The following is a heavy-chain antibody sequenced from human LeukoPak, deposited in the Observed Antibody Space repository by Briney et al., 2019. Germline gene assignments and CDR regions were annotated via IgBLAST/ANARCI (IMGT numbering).Heavy chain of an antibody. CDR1: GFSFSSYA. D-gene: IGHD4-23*01. CDR3: ARPAVGSNGLDY. V-gene: IGHV3-64*01. CDR2: ISTDGGRT. Sequence: GGSLRLSCAASGFSFSSYAMHWVRQTPGKGLEFVSAISTDGGRTYYANSVKGRFTISRDNSKSTLYLQMGSVRADDMAVYYCARPAVGSNGLDYWGQGILVTVSS. J-gene: IGHJ4*02.